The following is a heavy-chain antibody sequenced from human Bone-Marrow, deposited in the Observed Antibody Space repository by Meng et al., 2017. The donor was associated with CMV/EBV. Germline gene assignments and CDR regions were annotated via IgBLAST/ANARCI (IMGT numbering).Heavy chain of an antibody. CDR3: AREGYCSSTSCFDWFDP. CDR1: GYTFTSYA. V-gene: IGHV1-69*13. J-gene: IGHJ5*02. D-gene: IGHD2-2*01. Sequence: QVQLVQSGAEVKKPGASVKVSCKASGYTFTSYAMHWVRQAPGQRLEWMGWIIPIFGTANYAQKFQGRVTIAADESTSTAYMELSSLRSEDTAVYYCAREGYCSSTSCFDWFDPWGQGTLVTVSS. CDR2: IIPIFGTA.